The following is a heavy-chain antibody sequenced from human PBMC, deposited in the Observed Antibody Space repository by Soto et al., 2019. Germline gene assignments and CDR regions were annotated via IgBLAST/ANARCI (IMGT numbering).Heavy chain of an antibody. D-gene: IGHD6-13*01. J-gene: IGHJ5*02. CDR1: GFTFSSYA. Sequence: EVQLLESGGGLVQPGGSLRLSCAASGFTFSSYAMSWVRQAPGKGLEWVSAISGSGGSTYYADSVTGRFTISRDNSKNTLYLQMNSLRAEDTAVYYCARSNPPRIAAAGTAPWGQGTLVTVSS. V-gene: IGHV3-23*01. CDR3: ARSNPPRIAAAGTAP. CDR2: ISGSGGST.